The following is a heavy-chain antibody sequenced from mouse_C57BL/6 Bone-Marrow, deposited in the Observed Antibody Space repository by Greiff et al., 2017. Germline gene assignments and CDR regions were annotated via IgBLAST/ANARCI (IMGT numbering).Heavy chain of an antibody. CDR1: GYAFRSYW. Sequence: QVQLQQSGAELVKPGASVKISCKASGYAFRSYWMNWVKQRPGKGLEWIGQIYPGDGDTNYNGKFKGKATLTADKSSSTAYMQLSSLTSEDSAVYCCARVYYYGSSYSDYWGQGTTLTVSS. CDR3: ARVYYYGSSYSDY. V-gene: IGHV1-80*01. CDR2: IYPGDGDT. J-gene: IGHJ2*01. D-gene: IGHD1-1*01.